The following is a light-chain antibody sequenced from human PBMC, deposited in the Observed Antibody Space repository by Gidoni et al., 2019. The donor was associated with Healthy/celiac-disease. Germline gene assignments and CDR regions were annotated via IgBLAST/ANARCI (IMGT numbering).Light chain of an antibody. V-gene: IGKV1-39*01. CDR3: QQSYSTPLS. CDR1: QSISSY. J-gene: IGKJ4*01. Sequence: DIQLTQYPSSLSASVGDRVTITCRASQSISSYLNWYQQKPGKAPKLLIYDASSLQSGVPSRFSGSGSGTDFTLTISSLQPEDFATYYCQQSYSTPLSFXGXTKVEIK. CDR2: DAS.